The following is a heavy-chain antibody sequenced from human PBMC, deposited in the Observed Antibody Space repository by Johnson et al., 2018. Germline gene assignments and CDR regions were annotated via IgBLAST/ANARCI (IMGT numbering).Heavy chain of an antibody. CDR1: GGTFSSYA. CDR3: GRGTLWSGYDYYYYGMDG. D-gene: IGHD3-3*01. J-gene: IGHJ6*02. V-gene: IGHV1-69*01. Sequence: AEVKKPGSSVKVSCKASGGTFSSYAISWVRQAPGQGLEWMGGIIPIFGTANYAQKFQGRVTITADESTSTAYMELSSLRSEDTAVYYCGRGTLWSGYDYYYYGMDGWGQGTTVTVSS. CDR2: IIPIFGTA.